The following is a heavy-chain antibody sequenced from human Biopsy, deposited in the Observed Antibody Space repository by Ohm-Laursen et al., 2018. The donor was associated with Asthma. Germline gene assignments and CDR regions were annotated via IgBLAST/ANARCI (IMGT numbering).Heavy chain of an antibody. CDR2: IYSGGTS. D-gene: IGHD3-22*01. CDR3: ARGDSSNWSHYYFDY. Sequence: SLRLSCSASGFAVSRDHMFWVRQAPGKGLEWVSVIYSGGTSHTADSVRGRSTISRDYSKNTLYLQMHSLRAEDTAVYYCARGDSSNWSHYYFDYWGQGTPVTVSS. V-gene: IGHV3-53*01. J-gene: IGHJ4*02. CDR1: GFAVSRDH.